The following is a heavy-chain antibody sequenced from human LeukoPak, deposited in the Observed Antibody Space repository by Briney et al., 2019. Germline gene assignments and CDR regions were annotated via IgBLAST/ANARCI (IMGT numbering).Heavy chain of an antibody. Sequence: GGSLRLSCAASGFTVSSNYMSWVRQAPGKGLEWVSVIYSGGSTYYADSVKGRFTISRDNSKNTLYLQTNSLRAEDTAVYYCARDGSSDLLDYWGQGTLVTVSS. CDR3: ARDGSSDLLDY. CDR1: GFTVSSNY. J-gene: IGHJ4*02. D-gene: IGHD6-6*01. V-gene: IGHV3-53*01. CDR2: IYSGGST.